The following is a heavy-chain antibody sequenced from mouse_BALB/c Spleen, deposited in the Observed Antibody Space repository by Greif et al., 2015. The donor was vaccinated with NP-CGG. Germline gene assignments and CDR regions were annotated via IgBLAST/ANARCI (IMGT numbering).Heavy chain of an antibody. J-gene: IGHJ4*01. CDR1: GFSLTGYG. CDR2: IWGGGST. D-gene: IGHD2-4*01. Sequence: VKLVESGPGLVAPSQSLSITCTVSGFSLTGYGVNWVRQPPGKGLEWLGMIWGGGSTDYNSALKSRLSISKDNSKSXVFLKMNSLQTEDTARYYCARDQGWDYDGDYYAMDYWCQGTSVTVPS. CDR3: ARDQGWDYDGDYYAMDY. V-gene: IGHV2-6-7*01.